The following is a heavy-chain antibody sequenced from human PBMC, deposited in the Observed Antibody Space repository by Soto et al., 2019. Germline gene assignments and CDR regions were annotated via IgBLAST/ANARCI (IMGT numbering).Heavy chain of an antibody. V-gene: IGHV1-2*02. Sequence: GASVKVSCKASGYTFTAYYMHWVRQAPGQGLEWMGWINPTSGGTNYAQKFQGRVTMTRDTSISTAYMELSRLRSDDTAVYYCARGRGGSCYDYWGQGTLVTVSS. CDR3: ARGRGGSCYDY. D-gene: IGHD2-15*01. CDR1: GYTFTAYY. CDR2: INPTSGGT. J-gene: IGHJ4*02.